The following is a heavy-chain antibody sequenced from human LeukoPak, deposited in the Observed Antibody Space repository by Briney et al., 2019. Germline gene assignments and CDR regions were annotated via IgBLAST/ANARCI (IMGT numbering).Heavy chain of an antibody. J-gene: IGHJ5*02. CDR1: GFTFSSYA. CDR3: AKDAERWLQYNWFDP. D-gene: IGHD5-24*01. CDR2: ISGSGGST. Sequence: GSLRLSCAASGFTFSSYAMSWVRQAPWKGLEWVSAISGSGGSTYYADSVKGRFTISRDNSKNTLYLQMNSLRAEDTAVYYCAKDAERWLQYNWFDPWGQGTLVTVSS. V-gene: IGHV3-23*01.